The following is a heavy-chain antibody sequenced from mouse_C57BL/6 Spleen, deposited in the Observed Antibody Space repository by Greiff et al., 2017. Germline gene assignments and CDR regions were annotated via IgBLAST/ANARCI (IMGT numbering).Heavy chain of an antibody. CDR3: ERDVTTELAY. D-gene: IGHD2-12*01. Sequence: QVQLQQPGAELVKPGASVKMSCKASGYTFTSYWINWVKQRPGQGLEWIGDIYPGSGSTNYNEKFKSKATLTVDTSSSTAYMQHSSLPSEDSAVYHYERDVTTELAYWGQGTLVTVSA. CDR2: IYPGSGST. CDR1: GYTFTSYW. V-gene: IGHV1-55*01. J-gene: IGHJ3*01.